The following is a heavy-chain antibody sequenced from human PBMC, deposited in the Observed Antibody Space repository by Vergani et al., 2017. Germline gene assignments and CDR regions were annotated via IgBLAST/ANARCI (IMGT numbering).Heavy chain of an antibody. J-gene: IGHJ4*02. V-gene: IGHV1-2*02. D-gene: IGHD2-8*01. CDR2: MNLNSGDT. CDR1: GYTFSGSY. Sequence: QVQLVQSGAEVKKPGASVKVSCKTSGYTFSGSYIHWVRQAPGQGPEWMGEMNLNSGDTRFPQKFQGRVTITRDTSISTAYMELSRLRSDDTAVYYCAAGLINGHDLDYWGQGTLLTVSS. CDR3: AAGLINGHDLDY.